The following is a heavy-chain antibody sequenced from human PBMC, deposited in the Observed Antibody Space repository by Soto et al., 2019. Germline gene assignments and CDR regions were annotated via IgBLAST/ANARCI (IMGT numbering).Heavy chain of an antibody. D-gene: IGHD3-22*01. CDR3: AKDLITMIVVVRLGDDAFDI. V-gene: IGHV3-23*01. CDR2: ISGSGGST. J-gene: IGHJ3*02. CDR1: GFTFSSYA. Sequence: GSLRLSCAASGFTFSSYAMSWVRQAPGKGLEWVSAISGSGGSTYYADSVKGRFTISRDNSKNTLYLQMNSLRAEDTAVYYCAKDLITMIVVVRLGDDAFDIWGQGTMVTVSS.